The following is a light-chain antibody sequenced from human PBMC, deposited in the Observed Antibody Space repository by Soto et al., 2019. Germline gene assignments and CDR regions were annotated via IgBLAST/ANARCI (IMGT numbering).Light chain of an antibody. CDR2: EVR. Sequence: QSALTQPASVSGSPGQSITISCTLTSSDVGAYNYVSWYQHHPDKAPKLMIYEVRNRPSGVSNRFSGSKSVNTASLTISGLQPEDEADYYCGSYATSDTFVFGTGTKVTVL. CDR1: SSDVGAYNY. CDR3: GSYATSDTFV. V-gene: IGLV2-14*01. J-gene: IGLJ1*01.